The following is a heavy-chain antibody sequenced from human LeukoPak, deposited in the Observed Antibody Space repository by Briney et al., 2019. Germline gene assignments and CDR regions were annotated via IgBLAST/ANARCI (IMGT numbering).Heavy chain of an antibody. J-gene: IGHJ6*03. CDR1: GGSIRSYY. V-gene: IGHV4-59*12. CDR3: ARLSRSVWLRFYYMDV. D-gene: IGHD5-12*01. Sequence: SETLSLTCTVSGGSIRSYYWSWIRQPPGKGLNWIGYIYYSGDTNYNPSLKSRVTISVDTSKNQFSLKLSSVTAADTAVYYCARLSRSVWLRFYYMDVWGKGTTVTISS. CDR2: IYYSGDT.